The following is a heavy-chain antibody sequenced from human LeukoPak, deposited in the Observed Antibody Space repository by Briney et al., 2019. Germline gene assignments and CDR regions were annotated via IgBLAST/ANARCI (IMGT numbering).Heavy chain of an antibody. J-gene: IGHJ4*02. Sequence: SETLSLTCTVSGGSISNYYWSWIRQPAGKGLEWIGRIYSSGSTNYSPSLKSRVTMSVDTSKNQFSVNLTSVTAADTAVYYCVRCRGTTVLTRFDNWGQGTLVTVSS. CDR2: IYSSGST. V-gene: IGHV4-4*07. CDR1: GGSISNYY. CDR3: VRCRGTTVLTRFDN. D-gene: IGHD4/OR15-4a*01.